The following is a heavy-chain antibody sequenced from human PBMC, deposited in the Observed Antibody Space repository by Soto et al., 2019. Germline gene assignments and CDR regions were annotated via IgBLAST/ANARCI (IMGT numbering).Heavy chain of an antibody. CDR2: IKTDGSST. CDR3: ARGGLSNSGTYSKDS. J-gene: IGHJ4*02. Sequence: EVQLVESGGGLVQPGGSLRLSCAASGLTFSSYWMHWVRQGPGKGLVWVSRIKTDGSSTNYADSVKGRFTISRDNAKNTLYLQMNSLRAEDTAVYYCARGGLSNSGTYSKDSWGQGTLVTVSS. D-gene: IGHD3-10*01. CDR1: GLTFSSYW. V-gene: IGHV3-74*01.